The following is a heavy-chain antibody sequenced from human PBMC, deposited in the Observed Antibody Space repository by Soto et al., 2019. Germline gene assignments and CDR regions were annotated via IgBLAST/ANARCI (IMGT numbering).Heavy chain of an antibody. J-gene: IGHJ6*02. Sequence: PGESLKISCKGSGYSFTSYWIGWVRQMPGKGLEWMGIIYPGDSDTRYSLSFQGQVTISADKSISTAYLQWSSLKASDTAMYYCAVIGRDIVVVPAAMRKSPYYYYGMDVWGQGTTVTVSS. D-gene: IGHD2-2*01. CDR1: GYSFTSYW. CDR3: AVIGRDIVVVPAAMRKSPYYYYGMDV. CDR2: IYPGDSDT. V-gene: IGHV5-51*01.